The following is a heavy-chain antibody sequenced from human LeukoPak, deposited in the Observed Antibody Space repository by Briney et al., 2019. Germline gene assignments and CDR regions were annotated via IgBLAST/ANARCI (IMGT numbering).Heavy chain of an antibody. CDR1: GFTFSSYS. D-gene: IGHD3-22*01. CDR2: ISSSSYI. V-gene: IGHV3-21*01. J-gene: IGHJ4*02. CDR3: ARGPHYYDSSGYNS. Sequence: GGSLRVSCAASGFTFSSYSMNWVRQAPGKGLEWVSSISSSSYIYYADSVKGRFTISRDNAKNSLYLQMNSLRAEDTAVYYCARGPHYYDSSGYNSWGQGTLVTVSS.